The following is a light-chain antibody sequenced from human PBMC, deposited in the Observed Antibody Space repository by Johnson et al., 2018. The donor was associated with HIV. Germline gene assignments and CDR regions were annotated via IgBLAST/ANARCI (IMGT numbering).Light chain of an antibody. J-gene: IGLJ1*01. V-gene: IGLV1-51*01. CDR2: DNN. Sequence: QSVLTQPPSVSAAPGQKVTISCSGSNSNIGSNYVSWYQQLPGTAPKLLIYDNNKRPSGIPDRFSGSKSGTSATLRITGLQTGDEADYYCGTWDSSLSAGRAFGTGTKVTVL. CDR1: NSNIGSNY. CDR3: GTWDSSLSAGRA.